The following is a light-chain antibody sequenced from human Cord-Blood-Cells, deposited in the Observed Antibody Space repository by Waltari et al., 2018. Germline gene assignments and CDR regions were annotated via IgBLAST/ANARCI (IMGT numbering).Light chain of an antibody. CDR3: QQSYSTPRMLT. J-gene: IGKJ4*01. CDR2: GAS. V-gene: IGKV3-15*01. Sequence: EIVMTQSPATLSVSPGERATLSCRASQSVSSNLAWYQQKPGQAPRLLIYGASTRATGIPARFSGSGSGTEFTLTISSLQPEDFATYYCQQSYSTPRMLTFGGGTKVEIK. CDR1: QSVSSN.